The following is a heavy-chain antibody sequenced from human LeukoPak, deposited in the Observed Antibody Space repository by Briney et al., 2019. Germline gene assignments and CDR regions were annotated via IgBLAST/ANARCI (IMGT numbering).Heavy chain of an antibody. CDR2: VSADGGTL. CDR1: GFTFRNYG. D-gene: IGHD2-21*02. V-gene: IGHV3-30*18. CDR3: AKDTHIVVVTAADHSGVMSY. J-gene: IGHJ4*02. Sequence: PGGSLRLSCAASGFTFRNYGMHWVRQAPGKGLEWVAVVSADGGTLYYADSVKGRFTISRDNSKNTLYLQMNSLRAEDTAVYYCAKDTHIVVVTAADHSGVMSYWGQGTLVTVSS.